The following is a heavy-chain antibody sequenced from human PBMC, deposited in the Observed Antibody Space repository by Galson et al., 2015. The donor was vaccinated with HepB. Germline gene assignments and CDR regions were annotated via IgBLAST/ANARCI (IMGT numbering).Heavy chain of an antibody. CDR2: ISAYNGNT. CDR3: ARDNDIVVVVAATPLDY. D-gene: IGHD2-15*01. Sequence: SVKVSCKASGYTFTSYGISWVRQAPGQGLEWMGWISAYNGNTNYAQKLQGRVTMTTDTSTSTAYMELRSLRSDDTAVYYCARDNDIVVVVAATPLDYWGQGTLVTVSS. V-gene: IGHV1-18*01. J-gene: IGHJ4*02. CDR1: GYTFTSYG.